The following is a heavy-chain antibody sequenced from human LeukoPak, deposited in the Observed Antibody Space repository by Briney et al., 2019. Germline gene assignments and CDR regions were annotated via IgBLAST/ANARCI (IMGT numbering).Heavy chain of an antibody. CDR3: ARDTTAAVPFDY. CDR2: ISSSGSTI. J-gene: IGHJ4*02. Sequence: GRSLRLSCAASGFTFSSYEMNWVRQAPGKGLEWVSYISSSGSTIYYADSVKGRFTISRDNARNSLYLQMNSLTAEDSAVYYCARDTTAAVPFDYWGQGTLVTVSS. V-gene: IGHV3-48*03. CDR1: GFTFSSYE. D-gene: IGHD6-13*01.